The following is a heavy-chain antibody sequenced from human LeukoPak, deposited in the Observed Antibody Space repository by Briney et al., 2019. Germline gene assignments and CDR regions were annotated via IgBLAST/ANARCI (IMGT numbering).Heavy chain of an antibody. V-gene: IGHV3-15*01. CDR2: IKSRTDGGTP. D-gene: IGHD4-23*01. J-gene: IGHJ4*02. CDR1: GFTFSTYW. CDR3: TTEFGDKSRRYYFDY. Sequence: GGSLRLSCAASGFTFSTYWMSWVRQAPGKGLEWVGRIKSRTDGGTPDYAAPVKGSFIISRDDSKNTLFLQMNSLKTEDAALYYCTTEFGDKSRRYYFDYWGQGALVTVSS.